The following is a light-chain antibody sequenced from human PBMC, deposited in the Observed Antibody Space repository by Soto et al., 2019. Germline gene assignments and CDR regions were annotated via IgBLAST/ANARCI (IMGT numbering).Light chain of an antibody. Sequence: SYELIQSPSVSVAPGQMAKITCGEANIGSKSVHWYQQKPGQAPVLVVYDDTDRPSGIPERFSGSNSGNTATLTINRVEAGDEADYYCQVWDRSSDHVVFGGGTKLTVL. CDR1: NIGSKS. CDR2: DDT. V-gene: IGLV3-21*02. J-gene: IGLJ2*01. CDR3: QVWDRSSDHVV.